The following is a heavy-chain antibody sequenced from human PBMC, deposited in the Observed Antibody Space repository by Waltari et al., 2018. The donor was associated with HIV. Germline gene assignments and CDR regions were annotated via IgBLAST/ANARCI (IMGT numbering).Heavy chain of an antibody. CDR2: MNQDGSDI. CDR1: GFTFSNYW. J-gene: IGHJ4*02. CDR3: ARDER. V-gene: IGHV3-7*01. Sequence: EVQLVESGGGLVQPGGSLRLSCAASGFTFSNYWVSWARQAPGKGPEWVASMNQDGSDIYYGDSVKGRFTISRDNAKNSLYLQLNSLRADETAVYYCARDERWGQGTLVTVSS.